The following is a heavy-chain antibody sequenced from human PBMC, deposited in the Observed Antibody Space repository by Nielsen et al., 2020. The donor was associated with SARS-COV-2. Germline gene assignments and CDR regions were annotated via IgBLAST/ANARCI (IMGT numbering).Heavy chain of an antibody. D-gene: IGHD2-15*01. CDR2: INPDGSEK. J-gene: IGHJ3*01. Sequence: GGSLRLSCAASGFTFSSLWMSWVRQVPGKGLEWVADINPDGSEKFYVDSVKGRFTISRDNAKNSMSLQMNSLRVEDTAVYYCARDSSRAADVWGQGTMVTVSP. V-gene: IGHV3-7*01. CDR1: GFTFSSLW. CDR3: ARDSSRAADV.